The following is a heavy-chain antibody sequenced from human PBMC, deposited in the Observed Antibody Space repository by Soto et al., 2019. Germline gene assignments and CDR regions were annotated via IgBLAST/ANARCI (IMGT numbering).Heavy chain of an antibody. D-gene: IGHD4-17*01. CDR2: IRKKTNSYTT. CDR1: GLTFSDRY. Sequence: WGSLRLSCAASGLTFSDRYMDWVRQAPGKGLEWVGRIRKKTNSYTTEYAASVKGRFIISRDDSTNSLYLQMSSLKTEDTAVYYCTTVTTVDYYFDYWGQGTLVTVSS. J-gene: IGHJ4*02. CDR3: TTVTTVDYYFDY. V-gene: IGHV3-72*01.